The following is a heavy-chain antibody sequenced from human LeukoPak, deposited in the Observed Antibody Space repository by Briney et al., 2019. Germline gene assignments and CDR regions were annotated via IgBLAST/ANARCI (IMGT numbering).Heavy chain of an antibody. D-gene: IGHD3-9*01. J-gene: IGHJ4*02. Sequence: GRSLRLSCAASGFTFSSYAMHWVRQAPGKGLEWVAVISYDGSNKYYADSVKGRFTISRDNSKNTLYLQMNSLRAEDTAVYYCAKESGILTGYYPLGLWGQGTLVTVSS. V-gene: IGHV3-30*04. CDR1: GFTFSSYA. CDR2: ISYDGSNK. CDR3: AKESGILTGYYPLGL.